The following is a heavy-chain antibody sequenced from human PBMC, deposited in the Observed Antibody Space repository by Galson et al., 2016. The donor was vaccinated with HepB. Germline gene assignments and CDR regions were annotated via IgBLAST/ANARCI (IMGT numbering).Heavy chain of an antibody. Sequence: SLRLSCAAPGFTSNSYGMHWVRQAPGKGLEWVAVISYDGGDIYYADSVKGRFTISRDNSKNTLFLQMNSLRPEDTAVYYCAKDSGQEGDYYYYGLDVWGQGTTVTVSS. CDR3: AKDSGQEGDYYYYGLDV. V-gene: IGHV3-30*18. J-gene: IGHJ6*02. D-gene: IGHD1-26*01. CDR1: GFTSNSYG. CDR2: ISYDGGDI.